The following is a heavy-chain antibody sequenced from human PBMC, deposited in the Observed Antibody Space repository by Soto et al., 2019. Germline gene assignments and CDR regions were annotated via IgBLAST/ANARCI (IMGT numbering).Heavy chain of an antibody. V-gene: IGHV3-9*01. J-gene: IGHJ4*02. Sequence: ESGGGLVQPGRSLRLSCAASGFTFDDYAMHWVRQAPGKGLEWVSGISWNRGSIGYADSVKGRFTISRDNAKNSLYLQMNSLRAEDTALYYCAKDTVPIFGVITHFDYWGQGTLVTVSS. CDR1: GFTFDDYA. CDR2: ISWNRGSI. D-gene: IGHD3-3*02. CDR3: AKDTVPIFGVITHFDY.